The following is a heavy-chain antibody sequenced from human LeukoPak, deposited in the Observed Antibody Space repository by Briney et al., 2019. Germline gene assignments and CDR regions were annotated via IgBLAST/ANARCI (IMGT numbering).Heavy chain of an antibody. V-gene: IGHV3-11*01. CDR2: ISSSGSTI. CDR3: ARDPRYSYYYYYGMDV. Sequence: GGSLRLSCAASGFTFSDYYMSWIRQAPGKGLEWVSYISSSGSTIYYADSVKGRFTISRDNAKNSLYLQMNSLRAEDTAVYYCARDPRYSYYYYYGMDVWGQGTTVTVSS. J-gene: IGHJ6*02. D-gene: IGHD5-18*01. CDR1: GFTFSDYY.